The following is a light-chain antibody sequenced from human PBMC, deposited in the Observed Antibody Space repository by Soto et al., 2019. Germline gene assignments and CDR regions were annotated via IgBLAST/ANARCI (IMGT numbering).Light chain of an antibody. CDR1: QSVSSSY. Sequence: EIVLTQSPGTLSLSPGERATLSCRASQSVSSSYLAWYQQKPGQAPRLLIYGASSRATGIPDRFSGSGSGTDFTLTISRLEPEDFAVYYCQQYDSSPAVTFGGGTKVEIK. CDR3: QQYDSSPAVT. V-gene: IGKV3-20*01. CDR2: GAS. J-gene: IGKJ4*01.